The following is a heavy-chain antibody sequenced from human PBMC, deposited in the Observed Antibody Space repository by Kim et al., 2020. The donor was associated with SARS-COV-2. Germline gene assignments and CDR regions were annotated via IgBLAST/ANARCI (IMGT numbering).Heavy chain of an antibody. V-gene: IGHV3-23*01. D-gene: IGHD3-22*01. CDR3: AKDIHTYYYDSSGCFDI. J-gene: IGHJ3*02. Sequence: GKGRFTISRDNSKNTRYLQMNSQRAEDTAVYYCAKDIHTYYYDSSGCFDIWGQGTMVTVSS.